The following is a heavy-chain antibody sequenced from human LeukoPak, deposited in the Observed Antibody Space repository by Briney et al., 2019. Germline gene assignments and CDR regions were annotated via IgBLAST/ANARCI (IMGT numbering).Heavy chain of an antibody. CDR2: IIPIFGTA. V-gene: IGHV1-69*05. CDR1: GGTFSSYA. D-gene: IGHD3-22*01. CDR3: ARGDQFLYYYDSNPFDY. Sequence: VASVKVSXKASGGTFSSYAISWVRQAPGQGLEWMGRIIPIFGTANYAQKFQGRVTITTDESTSTAYMELSSLRSEDTAVYYCARGDQFLYYYDSNPFDYWGQGTLVTVSS. J-gene: IGHJ4*02.